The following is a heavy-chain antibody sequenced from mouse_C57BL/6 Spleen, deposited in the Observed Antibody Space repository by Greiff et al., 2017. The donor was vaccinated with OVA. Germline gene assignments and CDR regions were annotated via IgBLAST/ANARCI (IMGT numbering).Heavy chain of an antibody. CDR1: GFNIKDYY. CDR3: TTTVVATRGFFAY. D-gene: IGHD1-1*01. CDR2: IDPEDGDT. V-gene: IGHV14-1*01. Sequence: EVMLVESGAELVRPGASVKLSCTASGFNIKDYYMHWVKQRPEQGLEWIGRIDPEDGDTEYAPKFQGKATMTADTSSNTAYLQLSSLTSEDTAVYYCTTTVVATRGFFAYWGQGTLVTVSA. J-gene: IGHJ3*01.